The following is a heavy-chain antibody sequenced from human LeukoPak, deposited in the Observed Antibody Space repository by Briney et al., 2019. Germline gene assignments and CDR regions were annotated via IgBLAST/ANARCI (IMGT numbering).Heavy chain of an antibody. D-gene: IGHD5-12*01. CDR2: IYPGYSDT. V-gene: IGHV5-51*01. Sequence: KPGESLKISCKGSGYSFTSYWIGWVRQMPGKGLEWMGIIYPGYSDTRYSPSFQGQVTISADKSISTAYLQWSSLKASDTAMYYCARSGYDYDYYYYYMDVWGKGTTVTVSS. J-gene: IGHJ6*03. CDR1: GYSFTSYW. CDR3: ARSGYDYDYYYYYMDV.